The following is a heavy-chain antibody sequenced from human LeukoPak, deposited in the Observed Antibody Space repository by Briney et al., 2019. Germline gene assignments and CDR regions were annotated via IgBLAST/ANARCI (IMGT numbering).Heavy chain of an antibody. D-gene: IGHD3-3*01. CDR3: ARESDKHHDFWSGYLALDY. J-gene: IGHJ4*02. V-gene: IGHV3-48*04. CDR2: ISSITSTK. Sequence: GGSLRLSCAASGFTFSSYSMNWVRQTPGKGLEWVSYISSITSTKYYADSVEGRFTISRDDARNSLSLQMNSLRAEDTAVYYCARESDKHHDFWSGYLALDYWGQGTLVTVSS. CDR1: GFTFSSYS.